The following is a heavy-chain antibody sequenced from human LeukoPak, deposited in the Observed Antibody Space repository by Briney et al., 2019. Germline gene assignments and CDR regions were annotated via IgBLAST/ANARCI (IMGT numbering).Heavy chain of an antibody. V-gene: IGHV3-30*18. J-gene: IGHJ4*02. D-gene: IGHD6-19*01. Sequence: GGSLRLSCAASGFTFSSYGMHWVRQAPGKGLEWVAIISYDGSKKYYSDSVKGRFTISRDNSKNTLYLQMNSLRAEDTAVYYCAKGLAVAGHFDYWGQGTLVTVSS. CDR3: AKGLAVAGHFDY. CDR2: ISYDGSKK. CDR1: GFTFSSYG.